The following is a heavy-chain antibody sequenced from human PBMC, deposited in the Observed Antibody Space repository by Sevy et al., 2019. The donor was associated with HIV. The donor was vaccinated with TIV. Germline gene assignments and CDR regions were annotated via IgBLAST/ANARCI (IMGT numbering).Heavy chain of an antibody. J-gene: IGHJ4*02. D-gene: IGHD3-22*01. Sequence: GGSLRLSCAASGLTFSSYSMNWVRQAPGKGLEWVSPISSSSSYIYYADSVKGRFTISRDNAKNSLYLQMNSLRAEDTAVYYCARDLFQAVDYYDSSGYYTTTDYWGQGTLVTVSS. CDR3: ARDLFQAVDYYDSSGYYTTTDY. CDR1: GLTFSSYS. CDR2: ISSSSSYI. V-gene: IGHV3-21*01.